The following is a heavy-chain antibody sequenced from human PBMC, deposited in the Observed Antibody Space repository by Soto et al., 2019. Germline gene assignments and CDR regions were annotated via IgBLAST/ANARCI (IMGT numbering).Heavy chain of an antibody. CDR3: ATKQTTITMVRGAPGVGYYYYGMDV. V-gene: IGHV1-69*01. CDR2: IIPIFGTA. J-gene: IGHJ6*02. Sequence: QVQLVQSGAEVKKPGSSVKVSCKASGGTFSIYAISWVRQAPGQGLEWMGGIIPIFGTANYAQKFQGRVTITADESTSTAYMELSSLRSEDTAVYYCATKQTTITMVRGAPGVGYYYYGMDVWGQGTTVTVS. CDR1: GGTFSIYA. D-gene: IGHD3-10*01.